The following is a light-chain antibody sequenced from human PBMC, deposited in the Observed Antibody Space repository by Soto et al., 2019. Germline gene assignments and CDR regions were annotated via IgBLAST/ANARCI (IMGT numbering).Light chain of an antibody. Sequence: QCLLTQPPSASGSRGQSFSISCSGGISGVGGSKYVSWYQVKPGKAPKLIIYEVNRRPEGAPYRFSGSKSGNTASLTVSGLQAEDEGDYYCLSYADTNNFVFGSGTKVTVL. CDR3: LSYADTNNFV. CDR1: ISGVGGSKY. V-gene: IGLV2-8*01. CDR2: EVN. J-gene: IGLJ1*01.